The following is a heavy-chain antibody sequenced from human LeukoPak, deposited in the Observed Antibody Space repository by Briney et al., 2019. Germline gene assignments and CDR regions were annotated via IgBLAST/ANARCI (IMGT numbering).Heavy chain of an antibody. Sequence: PSETLSLTCTVSGGSISSYYWSWIRQPAGKGLEWIGRIYTSGSTNYNPSLKSRVTMPVDTSKNQFSLKLSSVTAADTAVYYCARGYSSSWYFNWFDPWGQGTLVTVSS. V-gene: IGHV4-4*07. J-gene: IGHJ5*02. D-gene: IGHD6-13*01. CDR3: ARGYSSSWYFNWFDP. CDR2: IYTSGST. CDR1: GGSISSYY.